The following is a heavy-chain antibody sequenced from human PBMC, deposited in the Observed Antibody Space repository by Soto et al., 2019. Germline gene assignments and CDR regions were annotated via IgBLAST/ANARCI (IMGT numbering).Heavy chain of an antibody. CDR2: IYYSGST. V-gene: IGHV4-31*03. Sequence: QVQLQESGPGLVKPSQTLSLTCTVSGGSISSGGYYWSWIRQHPGKGLEWIGYIYYSGSTYYNPSRKSRVTLSVDTSKNQFSLKLSSVTAADTAVYYCARSTGYSSSWYLDLWGRGTLVTVSS. CDR1: GGSISSGGYY. D-gene: IGHD6-13*01. CDR3: ARSTGYSSSWYLDL. J-gene: IGHJ2*01.